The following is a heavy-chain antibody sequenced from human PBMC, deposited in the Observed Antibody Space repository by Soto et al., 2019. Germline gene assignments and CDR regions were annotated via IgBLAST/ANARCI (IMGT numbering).Heavy chain of an antibody. D-gene: IGHD6-13*01. CDR3: ARSFGVAAAGPFDY. CDR1: GGTFSNYA. Sequence: GASVKVSCQASGGTFSNYAISWVRQAPGHGLEWMGGIILPFGTANYAQKFQGRVTITADESMTTAYMELSGLRSEDTAVYYCARSFGVAAAGPFDYRGQGTLVTVS. CDR2: IILPFGTA. V-gene: IGHV1-69*13. J-gene: IGHJ4*02.